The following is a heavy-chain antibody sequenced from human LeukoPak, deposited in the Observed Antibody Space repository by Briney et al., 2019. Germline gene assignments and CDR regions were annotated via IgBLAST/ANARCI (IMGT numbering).Heavy chain of an antibody. D-gene: IGHD3-22*01. Sequence: AGGSLRLSCAASGFTFRSYAMSWVRQSPGKGLEWVSVISGGGGSTYYADSVKGRFTISRDNSKNTLYLQMNSLRAEDTAVYYCAKVLNYYDSSGYPWYFDYWGQGTLVTVSS. J-gene: IGHJ4*02. CDR1: GFTFRSYA. CDR3: AKVLNYYDSSGYPWYFDY. CDR2: ISGGGGST. V-gene: IGHV3-23*01.